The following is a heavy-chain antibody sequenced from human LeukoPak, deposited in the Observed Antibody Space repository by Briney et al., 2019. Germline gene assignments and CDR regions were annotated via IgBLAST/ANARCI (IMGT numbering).Heavy chain of an antibody. V-gene: IGHV1-18*01. CDR1: GYTFNNYG. D-gene: IGHD3-9*01. CDR2: VSPYNGDT. CDR3: VKDWHILTGRNCFDP. J-gene: IGHJ5*02. Sequence: ASVKVSCKASGYTFNNYGISWVRQAPGQGLEWMGWVSPYNGDTNYAQKFRGRVTMYTDTSTSTAYMELRSLRFDDTAIYYCVKDWHILTGRNCFDPWGQGTLVTVSS.